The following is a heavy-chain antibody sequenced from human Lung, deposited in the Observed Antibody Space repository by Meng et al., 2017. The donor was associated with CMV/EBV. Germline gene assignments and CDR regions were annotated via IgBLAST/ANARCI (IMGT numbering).Heavy chain of an antibody. V-gene: IGHV4-34*01. CDR2: INYSGTT. D-gene: IGHD2-2*01. J-gene: IGHJ4*02. CDR3: ARAYCSSTSCPEGY. Sequence: SETLSLXCAVYGGSLNGYYWSWIRQPPGKGLEWIAEINYSGTTNYSPSLKSRVTISLHSSKNQFSLNLNSVTAADTAVYYCARAYCSSTSCPEGYWGQGSLVTVSS. CDR1: GGSLNGYY.